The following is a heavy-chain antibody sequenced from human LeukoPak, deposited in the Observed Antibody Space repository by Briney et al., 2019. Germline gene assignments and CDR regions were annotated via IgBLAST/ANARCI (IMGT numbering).Heavy chain of an antibody. CDR1: GGSFSDYY. V-gene: IGHV4-34*01. Sequence: SETLSLTCAVYGGSFSDYYWSWIRQPPGKGLEWIGEINHSGSTNYNPSLKSRVTISVDTSKHQFSLKLTSVTAADTAVYYCAREWDTSSFDPRASGDYWGQGTPVTVSS. CDR3: AREWDTSSFDPRASGDY. J-gene: IGHJ4*02. CDR2: INHSGST. D-gene: IGHD3-9*01.